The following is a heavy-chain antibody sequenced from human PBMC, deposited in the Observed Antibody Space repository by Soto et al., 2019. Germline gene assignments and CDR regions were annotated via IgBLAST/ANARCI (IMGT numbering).Heavy chain of an antibody. D-gene: IGHD6-13*01. Sequence: GGSLSLSCASSGFTFSSYGRNWVRQAPGKGLEWVSYISSSGSTIYYADSVKGRFTISRDNAKNSLYLQMNSLRAEDTAVYYCASEKRSSWYLGLDYWGQGTLVTVSS. CDR1: GFTFSSYG. V-gene: IGHV3-48*03. CDR2: ISSSGSTI. J-gene: IGHJ4*02. CDR3: ASEKRSSWYLGLDY.